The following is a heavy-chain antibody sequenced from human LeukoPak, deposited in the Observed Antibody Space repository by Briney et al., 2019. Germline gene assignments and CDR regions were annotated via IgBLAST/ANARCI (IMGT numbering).Heavy chain of an antibody. CDR3: ARVKYNDFWSGYSPPNY. D-gene: IGHD3-3*01. V-gene: IGHV3-64*02. Sequence: GGSLTLSCEASGFTFSTNAIHWVRQAPGQGLQYVSAISGDGGSTYYADSVKDRFTISSDNSKNTVYLQMGSLRAEDMAVYYCARVKYNDFWSGYSPPNYWGQGTLVTVSS. CDR2: ISGDGGST. J-gene: IGHJ4*02. CDR1: GFTFSTNA.